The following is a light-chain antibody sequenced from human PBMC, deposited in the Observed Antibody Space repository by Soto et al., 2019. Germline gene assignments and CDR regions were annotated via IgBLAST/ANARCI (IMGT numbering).Light chain of an antibody. Sequence: EIVLTQSPCTLSLSPGERATLSCRASQSVSSSYLAWYQQKPGQAPRLLIYGASSRATGIPDRFSGSGSGTDFTLTISRLEPEDFAVYYCQQYGPFGQGTKVDIK. CDR2: GAS. V-gene: IGKV3-20*01. CDR3: QQYGP. J-gene: IGKJ1*01. CDR1: QSVSSSY.